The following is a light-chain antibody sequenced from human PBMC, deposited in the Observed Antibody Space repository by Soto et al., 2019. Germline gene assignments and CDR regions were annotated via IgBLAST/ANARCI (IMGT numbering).Light chain of an antibody. J-gene: IGKJ1*01. V-gene: IGKV3-15*01. CDR3: QQYNYWPPWT. Sequence: EIVMTQSPATLSVSPGERATLSCRASQSVSSNLAWYQQKPGQARKLLIYGASTRATGIPARFSGSGSGTEFTLTISSLQSEDFAVYYCQQYNYWPPWTFRQGTKVEIK. CDR1: QSVSSN. CDR2: GAS.